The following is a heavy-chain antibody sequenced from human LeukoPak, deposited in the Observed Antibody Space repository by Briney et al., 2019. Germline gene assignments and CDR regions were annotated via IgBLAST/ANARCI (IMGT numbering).Heavy chain of an antibody. CDR1: GGTFSSYA. CDR3: ARGPIVVVVAAYFDY. D-gene: IGHD2-15*01. J-gene: IGHJ4*02. V-gene: IGHV1-69*04. CDR2: IIPIFGIA. Sequence: ASVTVSCKASGGTFSSYAISWVRQAPGQGLEWMGRIIPIFGIANYAQRFQGRVTITADKSTGTAYMELSSLRSEDTAVYYCARGPIVVVVAAYFDYWGQGTLVTVSS.